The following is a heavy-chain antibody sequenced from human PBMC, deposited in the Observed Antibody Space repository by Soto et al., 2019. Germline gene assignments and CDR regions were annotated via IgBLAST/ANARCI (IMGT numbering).Heavy chain of an antibody. CDR1: GYICNNYG. Sequence: QIQLVQSGAEVKVPGASVKVSCRASGYICNNYGITWVRQAPGQGREWMGFITADNGDTKFAEKLQGRVSMTTDTSTNTAYMELRNLRSDDTALYYCARRTLGSAIGIGDYWGQGTLVTVSS. CDR3: ARRTLGSAIGIGDY. V-gene: IGHV1-18*01. J-gene: IGHJ4*02. CDR2: ITADNGDT. D-gene: IGHD7-27*01.